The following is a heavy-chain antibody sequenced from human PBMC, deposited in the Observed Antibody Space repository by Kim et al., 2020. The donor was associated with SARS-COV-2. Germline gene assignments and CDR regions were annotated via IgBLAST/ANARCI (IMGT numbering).Heavy chain of an antibody. CDR1: GFTFSSYS. V-gene: IGHV3-21*01. CDR3: ARDGDYYDSSGPVGAFEI. CDR2: ISSSSSYI. J-gene: IGHJ3*02. D-gene: IGHD3-22*01. Sequence: GGSLRLSCAASGFTFSSYSMNWVRQAPGKGLEWVSSISSSSSYIYYADSVKGRFTISRDNAKNSLYLQMNSLRAEDTAVYYCARDGDYYDSSGPVGAFEIWAQGTMVTDFS.